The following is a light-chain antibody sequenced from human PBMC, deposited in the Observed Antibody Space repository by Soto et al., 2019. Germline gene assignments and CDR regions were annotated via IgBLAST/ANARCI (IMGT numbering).Light chain of an antibody. CDR2: LNSDGSH. Sequence: QSVLTQSPSASASLGASVKLTCTLSSGHSSYAIAWHQQQPEKGPRFLMNLNSDGSHTKGDGITDRFSGSSSGAERYLTISSLQSEDEGDYYCQTWRTGIEVVFGGGTKLTVL. CDR1: SGHSSYA. CDR3: QTWRTGIEVV. J-gene: IGLJ3*02. V-gene: IGLV4-69*01.